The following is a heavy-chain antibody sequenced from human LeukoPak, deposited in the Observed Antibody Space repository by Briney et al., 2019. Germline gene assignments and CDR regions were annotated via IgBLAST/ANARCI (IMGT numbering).Heavy chain of an antibody. D-gene: IGHD5-12*01. CDR2: IYHSGST. V-gene: IGHV4-30-2*01. CDR1: GGSISSGGYY. J-gene: IGHJ5*02. CDR3: ARGIPSGYDYGSGLLFDP. Sequence: PSQNLSLTCTVSGGSISSGGYYRSWIRQPPGKGLEWIGDIYHSGSTYYNPSLKSRVTISVDRSKNQFSLKLSSVIVAYTAVYYCARGIPSGYDYGSGLLFDPWGQGTLVTVSS.